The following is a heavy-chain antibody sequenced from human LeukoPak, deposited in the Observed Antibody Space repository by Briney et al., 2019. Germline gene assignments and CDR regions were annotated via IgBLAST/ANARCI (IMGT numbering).Heavy chain of an antibody. V-gene: IGHV1-69*13. CDR1: GGTFSSYA. Sequence: SVKVSCKASGGTFSSYAISWVRQAPGQGLEWMGGIIPIFGTANYAQKFQGRVTITADESTSTAYMELSSLRSEDTAVYYCARDLEVATLYNWFDPWGQGTLVTVSS. CDR3: ARDLEVATLYNWFDP. D-gene: IGHD5-12*01. J-gene: IGHJ5*02. CDR2: IIPIFGTA.